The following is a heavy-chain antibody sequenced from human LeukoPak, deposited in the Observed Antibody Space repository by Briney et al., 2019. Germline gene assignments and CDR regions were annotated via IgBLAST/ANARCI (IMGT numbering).Heavy chain of an antibody. CDR2: IKQDGSGK. CDR1: GFSFSNYW. Sequence: PGGSLRLSCAASGFSFSNYWMSWVRQAPEKGLEWVANIKQDGSGKQYVDSMKGRFTISRDNAKNSLYLQMNSLRAEDTAVYYCVRAVHHNFYSDSSGYYGDAFDVWGQGTVVTVSS. D-gene: IGHD3-22*01. V-gene: IGHV3-7*01. J-gene: IGHJ3*01. CDR3: VRAVHHNFYSDSSGYYGDAFDV.